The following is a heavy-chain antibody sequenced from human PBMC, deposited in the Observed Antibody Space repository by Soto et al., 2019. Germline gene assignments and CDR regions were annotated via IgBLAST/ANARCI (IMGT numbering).Heavy chain of an antibody. V-gene: IGHV5-51*01. CDR3: VTDSSSGYFEY. J-gene: IGHJ4*01. D-gene: IGHD6-6*01. CDR1: GHSFTTHW. Sequence: PGESLKISCKGSGHSFTTHWIAWVRQMPGKGLASMGVIYPGDSDTRYSPSFQGQVTISADRSISTAYLQWRDLRASDTARYVCVTDSSSGYFEYWGPGTQVTVSS. CDR2: IYPGDSDT.